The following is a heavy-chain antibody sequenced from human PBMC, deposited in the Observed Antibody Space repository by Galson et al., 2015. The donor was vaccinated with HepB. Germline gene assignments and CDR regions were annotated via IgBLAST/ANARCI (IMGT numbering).Heavy chain of an antibody. D-gene: IGHD6-13*01. CDR3: ARVEQQVVPTGWFDP. CDR2: TYYRSKWYT. CDR1: GDSVSSNSAA. V-gene: IGHV6-1*01. J-gene: IGHJ5*02. Sequence: CAISGDSVSSNSAAWSWIRQSPSRGLEWLGRTYYRSKWYTDYAVSVQGRITINPDTSKNQFSLQLNSVTPDDTAVYYCARVEQQVVPTGWFDPWGQGTLVTVSS.